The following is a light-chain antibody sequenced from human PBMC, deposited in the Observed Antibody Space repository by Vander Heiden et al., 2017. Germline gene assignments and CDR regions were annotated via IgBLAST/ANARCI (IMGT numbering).Light chain of an antibody. CDR1: SSDIGANP. J-gene: IGLJ2*01. CDR3: AAWDDSLRVVV. Sequence: SVLTQPPSASGAPGPRVPIPCSVVSSDIGANPVNWYQQLPGTNPKLLIYNNNQRPSAGPDRFSGSKSGTSASLAISGLQSEDEADYYCAAWDDSLRVVVFGGGTKLTVL. V-gene: IGLV1-44*01. CDR2: NNN.